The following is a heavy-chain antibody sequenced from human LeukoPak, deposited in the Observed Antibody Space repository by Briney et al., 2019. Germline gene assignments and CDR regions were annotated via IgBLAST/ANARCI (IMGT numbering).Heavy chain of an antibody. Sequence: GGSLRLSCAASGFTFSSYAMSWVRQAPGKGLEWVGRIKSKTDGGTTDYAAPVKGRFTISRDDSKNTLYLQMNSLKTEDTAVYYCTTADPRVQLWHSDAFDIWGQGTMVTVSS. CDR1: GFTFSSYA. J-gene: IGHJ3*02. CDR3: TTADPRVQLWHSDAFDI. CDR2: IKSKTDGGTT. D-gene: IGHD5-18*01. V-gene: IGHV3-15*01.